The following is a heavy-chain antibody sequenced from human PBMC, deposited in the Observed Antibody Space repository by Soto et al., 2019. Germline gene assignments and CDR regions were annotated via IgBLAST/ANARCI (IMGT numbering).Heavy chain of an antibody. CDR3: AINSYYDFWSGYYSRYFDY. V-gene: IGHV3-48*02. D-gene: IGHD3-3*01. J-gene: IGHJ4*02. Sequence: GGSLRLSCAASGFTFSSDSMNWVRQAPGKGLEWVSYISSSSSTIYYADSVKGRFTISRDNAKNSLYLQMNSLRDEDTAVYYCAINSYYDFWSGYYSRYFDYWGQGTLVTVSS. CDR2: ISSSSSTI. CDR1: GFTFSSDS.